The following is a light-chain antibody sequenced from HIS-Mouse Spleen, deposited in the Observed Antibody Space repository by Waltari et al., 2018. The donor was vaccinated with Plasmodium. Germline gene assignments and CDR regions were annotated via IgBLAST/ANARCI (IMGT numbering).Light chain of an antibody. CDR2: GAS. J-gene: IGKJ3*01. V-gene: IGKV3-15*01. Sequence: EIVMTQSPATLSVSPGERATLSCRASQSVSSNLAWYQQKPGPAPRLLIYGASTRPTGIPARFSGSGSGTEFTLTISSLQSEDFAVYYCQQYNNWSFTFGPGTKVDIK. CDR3: QQYNNWSFT. CDR1: QSVSSN.